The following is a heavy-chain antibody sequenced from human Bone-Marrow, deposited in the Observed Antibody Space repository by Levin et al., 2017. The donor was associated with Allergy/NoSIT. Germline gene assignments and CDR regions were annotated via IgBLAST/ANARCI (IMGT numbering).Heavy chain of an antibody. CDR1: GFSLNTNGMG. D-gene: IGHD3-9*01. CDR2: IYWDDNK. J-gene: IGHJ4*02. V-gene: IGHV2-5*02. CDR3: AQRSPTGLLDY. Sequence: SGPTLVKPTQTLTLTCSFSGFSLNTNGMGVGWFRQPPGKALEWLAHIYWDDNKRYSPSLGSRLTVTKGTSENQVVLTMTNMDPLDTATFYCAQRSPTGLLDYWGQGTLVTVSS.